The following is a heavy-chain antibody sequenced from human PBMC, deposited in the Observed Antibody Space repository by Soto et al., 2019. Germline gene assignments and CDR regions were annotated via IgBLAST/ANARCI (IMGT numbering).Heavy chain of an antibody. J-gene: IGHJ6*02. D-gene: IGHD3-16*01. Sequence: QVQLVQSGAEVKKPGSSVKVSCKASGGTFSSYAINWVRQAPGQGLEWMGGIIPIFGTADYAQKFQGRVTSTADQSTSTAYMELSSLRSEDTAVYYCAQCLLGVNYYYGMDVWGQGTTVTVSS. V-gene: IGHV1-69*12. CDR3: AQCLLGVNYYYGMDV. CDR2: IIPIFGTA. CDR1: GGTFSSYA.